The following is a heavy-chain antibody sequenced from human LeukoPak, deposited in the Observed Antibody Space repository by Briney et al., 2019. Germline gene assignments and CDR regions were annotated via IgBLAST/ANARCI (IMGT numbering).Heavy chain of an antibody. V-gene: IGHV4-4*07. D-gene: IGHD3-10*01. CDR2: IYTSGST. Sequence: PSETLSLTCTVSGGSISSYYWSWIRQPAGKGLEWIGRIYTSGSTNYNPSLKSRVTMSVDTSKNQFSLKLSSVTAADTAVYYCARDFSPMVRGVIITNDAFDIWGQGTMVTVSS. CDR3: ARDFSPMVRGVIITNDAFDI. J-gene: IGHJ3*02. CDR1: GGSISSYY.